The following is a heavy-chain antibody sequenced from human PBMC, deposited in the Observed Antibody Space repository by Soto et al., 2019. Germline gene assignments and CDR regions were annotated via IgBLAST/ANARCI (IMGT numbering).Heavy chain of an antibody. Sequence: WGSLRLSCAASGFTFSDYYMSWIRQAPGKGLEWVSYISSSGSTIYYADSVKGRFTISRDNAKNSLYLQMNSLRAEDTAVYYCARVVVVVAATPNWFDPWGQGTLVTVSS. CDR3: ARVVVVVAATPNWFDP. CDR1: GFTFSDYY. J-gene: IGHJ5*02. CDR2: ISSSGSTI. D-gene: IGHD2-15*01. V-gene: IGHV3-11*01.